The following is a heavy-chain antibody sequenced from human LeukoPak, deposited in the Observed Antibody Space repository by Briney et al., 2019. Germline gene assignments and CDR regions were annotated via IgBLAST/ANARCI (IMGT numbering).Heavy chain of an antibody. CDR2: ICYSGTA. CDR1: GGSISAYC. CDR3: ASSRAGYSTGYNYFDY. D-gene: IGHD5-18*01. Sequence: SETLSLTCTVSGGSISAYCWNWIRQPPGKGLEWIGYICYSGTANYNPTLESRVTISVDTSKNQFSLKLNSVTAADTAVYYCASSRAGYSTGYNYFDYWGQGTLVTVSP. V-gene: IGHV4-59*01. J-gene: IGHJ4*02.